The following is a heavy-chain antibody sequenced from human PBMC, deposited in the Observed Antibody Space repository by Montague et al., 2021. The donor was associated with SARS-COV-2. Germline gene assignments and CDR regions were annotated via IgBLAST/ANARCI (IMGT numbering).Heavy chain of an antibody. CDR2: IDWDDDK. J-gene: IGHJ4*02. CDR3: ARIRDYDILTGSYSGFDY. D-gene: IGHD3-9*01. CDR1: GFSLSTSGTC. Sequence: PALVKPTQTLTLTCTFSGFSLSTSGTCVSWIRQPPGKALEWLALIDWDDDKYYSTSPKTRLTISKDTSKNQVVLTMTNMDPVDTATYYCARIRDYDILTGSYSGFDYWGQGTLVTVSS. V-gene: IGHV2-70*01.